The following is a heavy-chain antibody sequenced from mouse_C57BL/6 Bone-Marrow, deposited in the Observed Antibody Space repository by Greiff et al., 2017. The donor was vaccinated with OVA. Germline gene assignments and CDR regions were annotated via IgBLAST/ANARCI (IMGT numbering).Heavy chain of an antibody. Sequence: VQLQQSGTELVKPGASVKLSCKASGYTFTNYWMHWVKQRPGQGLEWIGNINPSNGGTNYNEKFKSKATLTVDKSSSTAYMQLSSLTSEDSAVYYCARPFYYYGSSSWAMDYWGQGTSVTVSS. CDR3: ARPFYYYGSSSWAMDY. D-gene: IGHD1-1*01. V-gene: IGHV1-53*01. CDR2: INPSNGGT. J-gene: IGHJ4*01. CDR1: GYTFTNYW.